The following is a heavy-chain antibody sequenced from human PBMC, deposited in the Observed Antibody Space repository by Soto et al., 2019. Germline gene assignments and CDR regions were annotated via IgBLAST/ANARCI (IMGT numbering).Heavy chain of an antibody. CDR1: GFTFSSYW. Sequence: GGSLRLSCAASGFTFSSYWMSWVRQAPGKGLEWVANIKQDGSEKYYVDSVKGRFTISRDNAKNSLYLQMNSLRAEDTAVYYCARCYCTNGVCYDAFDIWGQGTMVTVSS. CDR2: IKQDGSEK. J-gene: IGHJ3*02. V-gene: IGHV3-7*03. CDR3: ARCYCTNGVCYDAFDI. D-gene: IGHD2-8*01.